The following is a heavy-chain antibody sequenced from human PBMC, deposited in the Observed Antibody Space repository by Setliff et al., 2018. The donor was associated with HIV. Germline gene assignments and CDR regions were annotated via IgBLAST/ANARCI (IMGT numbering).Heavy chain of an antibody. CDR2: IYYSGST. CDR1: GGSISSGGYY. D-gene: IGHD3-3*01. V-gene: IGHV4-31*11. Sequence: SETLSLTCAVSGGSISSGGYYWSWIRQHPGKGLEWIGYIYYSGSTYYNPSLKSRVTISVDTSKNQFTLKLSSVTAADTAMYFCARESRNDFWSGYYRTFDIWGQGTMVTVSS. CDR3: ARESRNDFWSGYYRTFDI. J-gene: IGHJ3*02.